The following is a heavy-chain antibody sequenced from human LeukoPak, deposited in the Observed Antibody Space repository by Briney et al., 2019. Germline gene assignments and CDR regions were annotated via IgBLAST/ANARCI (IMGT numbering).Heavy chain of an antibody. CDR2: ISSGGGST. J-gene: IGHJ4*01. Sequence: GGSLRLSCAPCGFTFSIYAMSWVRQAPGEGLEWVSPISSGGGSTYYADPVKGRFTISRDNHKNTLSLNMNCLRAVETPVYYCAKLRVRWVRNVIDYWGQGTLVTVSA. V-gene: IGHV3-23*01. CDR1: GFTFSIYA. CDR3: AKLRVRWVRNVIDY. D-gene: IGHD5-24*01.